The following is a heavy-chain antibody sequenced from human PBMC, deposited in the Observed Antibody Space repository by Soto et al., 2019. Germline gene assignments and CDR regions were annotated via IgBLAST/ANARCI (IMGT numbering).Heavy chain of an antibody. CDR3: ARHRSQWLSVGEHEGFDI. CDR2: IYPGNSET. CDR1: GYSFVTYW. J-gene: IGHJ3*02. D-gene: IGHD6-19*01. Sequence: LGESPKISCQASGYSFVTYWIGWVRQMPGKGLEWMGIIYPGNSETKYSPPFQGQVTFSVDKSNSTAYLQWSTLKASDTATYYCARHRSQWLSVGEHEGFDIWGLGTRVTVSS. V-gene: IGHV5-51*01.